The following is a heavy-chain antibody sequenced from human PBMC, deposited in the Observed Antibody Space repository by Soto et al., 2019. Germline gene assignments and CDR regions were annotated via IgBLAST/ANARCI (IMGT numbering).Heavy chain of an antibody. J-gene: IGHJ6*02. D-gene: IGHD2-21*01. CDR3: ARDQVIGTTDV. CDR1: GFTFRSYA. CDR2: LGGSGDST. V-gene: IGHV3-23*01. Sequence: PGGLRLSCAASGFTFRSYAMCWVRQAPRKGLEWLSCLGGSGDSTNYADSVKGRFTISRDNAKNSLYLQMNSLRAEDTAVYYCARDQVIGTTDVWGQGTTVTVSS.